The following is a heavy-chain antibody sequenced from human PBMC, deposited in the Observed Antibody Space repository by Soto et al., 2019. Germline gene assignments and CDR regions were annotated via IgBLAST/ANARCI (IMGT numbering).Heavy chain of an antibody. V-gene: IGHV3-74*01. CDR3: VRDSHGDY. CDR2: IDHDGPT. CDR1: GFTFSNYW. J-gene: IGHJ4*02. Sequence: EVQVVESGGGLVQPGGSLRLSCEGSGFTFSNYWMHWVRQAPGKGLEWVSRIDHDGPTDYADSVRGRFTISRDNAENTLYLQMNSLRPEDTSVYYCVRDSHGDYWGQGTLVTVSS.